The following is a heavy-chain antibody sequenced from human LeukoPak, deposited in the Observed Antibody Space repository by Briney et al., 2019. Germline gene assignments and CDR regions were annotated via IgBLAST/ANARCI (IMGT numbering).Heavy chain of an antibody. CDR1: GFTVSSNY. CDR2: IYSGGST. J-gene: IGHJ3*02. CDR3: ARHLIVGATEGAFDI. Sequence: PPGGSLRLSCAASGFTVSSNYMSWVRQAPGKGLEWVSVIYSGGSTYYADSVKGRFTISRDNSKNTLYLQTNSLRAEDTAVYYCARHLIVGATEGAFDIWGQGTMVTVSS. V-gene: IGHV3-66*02. D-gene: IGHD1-26*01.